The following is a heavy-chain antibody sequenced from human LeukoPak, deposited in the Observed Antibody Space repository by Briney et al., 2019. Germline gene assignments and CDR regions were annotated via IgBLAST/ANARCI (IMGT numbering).Heavy chain of an antibody. D-gene: IGHD3-3*01. CDR3: ARAPPYYDFWGGYGPGYFDL. CDR1: GGYFSGYY. Sequence: SETLSLTCAVYGGYFSGYYWSWIRQPPGKGLEWIGEINHSGSTNYNPSLKSRVTISVDTSKNQFSLKLSSVTAADTAVYYCARAPPYYDFWGGYGPGYFDLWGRGTLVTVSS. J-gene: IGHJ2*01. CDR2: INHSGST. V-gene: IGHV4-34*01.